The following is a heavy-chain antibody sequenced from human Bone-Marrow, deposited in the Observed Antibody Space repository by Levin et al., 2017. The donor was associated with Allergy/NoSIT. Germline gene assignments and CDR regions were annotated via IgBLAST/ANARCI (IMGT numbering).Heavy chain of an antibody. CDR1: GGSTTSGDSY. CDR2: IYRNGNT. J-gene: IGHJ4*02. Sequence: ASETLSLTCTVSGGSTTSGDSYWSWIRQPPGKGLEWIGYIYRNGNTFYNPSLESRLSLSIDASENQFSLKLTSVTATDTAVYYCARGINRQLWLGSYFFDIWGQGTLVTVSS. CDR3: ARGINRQLWLGSYFFDI. D-gene: IGHD3-22*01. V-gene: IGHV4-30-4*01.